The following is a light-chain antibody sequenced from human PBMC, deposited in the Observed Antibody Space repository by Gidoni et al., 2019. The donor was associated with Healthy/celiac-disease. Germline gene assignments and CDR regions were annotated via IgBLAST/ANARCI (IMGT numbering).Light chain of an antibody. CDR1: QSVSSY. CDR2: DAS. V-gene: IGKV3-11*01. J-gene: IGKJ4*01. Sequence: EIVLTQSPATLSLSPGERATLSCRASQSVSSYLAWYQQKPGQAPRLLIYDASNRATGIPARFSGSGSGTDFTLTSSSLEPEDFAVYYCQQRSNGPPGGTFXGXTKVEIK. CDR3: QQRSNGPPGGT.